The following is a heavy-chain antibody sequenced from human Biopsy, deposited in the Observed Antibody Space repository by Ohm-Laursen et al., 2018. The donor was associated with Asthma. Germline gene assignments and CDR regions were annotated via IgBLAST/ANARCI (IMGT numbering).Heavy chain of an antibody. CDR1: GFTFHNYV. J-gene: IGHJ4*02. V-gene: IGHV3-48*03. CDR3: ARGDSSNWSHYYFDY. D-gene: IGHD3-22*01. CDR2: ISRANPWTDSTI. Sequence: SLRLSCTASGFTFHNYVMHWVRQAPGKGLEWVAYISRANPWTDSTIYYADSVKGRFTISRDNAKDLLYLQMHSLRAEDTAVYYCARGDSSNWSHYYFDYWGQGTLVTVSS.